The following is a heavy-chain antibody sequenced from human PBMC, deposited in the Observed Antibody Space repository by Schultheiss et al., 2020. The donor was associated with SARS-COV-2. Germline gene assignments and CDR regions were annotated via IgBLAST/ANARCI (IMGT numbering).Heavy chain of an antibody. CDR1: GYTFTGYY. V-gene: IGHV1-2*04. J-gene: IGHJ4*02. Sequence: ASVKVSCKASGYTFTGYYMHWVRQAPGQGLEWMGWINLNSGATNYAQKFQGWVTMTRDTSINTAYMELRRLTSDDTAVYYCARDPLATSNWEFDYWGQGTLVTVSS. D-gene: IGHD1-26*01. CDR3: ARDPLATSNWEFDY. CDR2: INLNSGAT.